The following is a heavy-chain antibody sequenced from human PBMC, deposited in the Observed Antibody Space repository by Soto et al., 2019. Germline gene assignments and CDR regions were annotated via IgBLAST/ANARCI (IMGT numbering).Heavy chain of an antibody. CDR3: ARVQSSSFDFDI. J-gene: IGHJ3*02. CDR1: GYTFTSYD. V-gene: IGHV1-8*01. CDR2: MNPNSGNT. Sequence: ASVKVSCKASGYTFTSYDINWVRQATGQGLEWMGWMNPNSGNTGYAQKFQGRVTMTRNTSISTAYMELNSLRSEDTAVYYCARVQSSSFDFDIWGQGTMVTVSS. D-gene: IGHD6-6*01.